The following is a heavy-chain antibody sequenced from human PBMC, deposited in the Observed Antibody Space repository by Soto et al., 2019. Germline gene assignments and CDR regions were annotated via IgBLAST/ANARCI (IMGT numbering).Heavy chain of an antibody. Sequence: GASVKVSCKASGYAFSSYGITWVRQAPGQGLEWMGWISAYNGNTNYAQKLQGRVTLTTDTSTGTAYMELRSLRSDDTAVYYCARGSINGATDALDIWGQGTMVTVSS. V-gene: IGHV1-18*01. CDR1: GYAFSSYG. J-gene: IGHJ3*02. CDR2: ISAYNGNT. CDR3: ARGSINGATDALDI. D-gene: IGHD1-20*01.